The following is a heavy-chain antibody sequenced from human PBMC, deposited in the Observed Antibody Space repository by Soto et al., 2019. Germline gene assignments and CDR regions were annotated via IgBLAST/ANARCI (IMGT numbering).Heavy chain of an antibody. CDR3: ARDKGYGFGWSSSSGMDV. Sequence: QVQLVQSGAEVKKPGASVKVSCKASGYTFSNFGLSWVRQAPGQGLEWMGWISGYNGNTNSAQKFQGRVTMTTDTSTSTAYMEVRSLTSDDTAVYYCARDKGYGFGWSSSSGMDVWGQATTVTVSS. CDR1: GYTFSNFG. D-gene: IGHD5-18*01. J-gene: IGHJ6*02. V-gene: IGHV1-18*01. CDR2: ISGYNGNT.